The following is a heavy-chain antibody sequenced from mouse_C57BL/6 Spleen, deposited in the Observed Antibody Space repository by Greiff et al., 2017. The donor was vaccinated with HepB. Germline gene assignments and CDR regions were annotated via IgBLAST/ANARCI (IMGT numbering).Heavy chain of an antibody. CDR3: AREKDYGSSYYFDY. CDR2: ISDGGSYT. V-gene: IGHV5-4*01. J-gene: IGHJ2*01. Sequence: VQLKESGGGLVKPGGSLKLSCAASGFTFSSYAMSWVRQTPEKRLEWVATISDGGSYTYYPDNVKGRFTISRDNAKNNLYLQMSHLKSEDTAMYYWAREKDYGSSYYFDYWGQGTTLTVSS. CDR1: GFTFSSYA. D-gene: IGHD1-1*01.